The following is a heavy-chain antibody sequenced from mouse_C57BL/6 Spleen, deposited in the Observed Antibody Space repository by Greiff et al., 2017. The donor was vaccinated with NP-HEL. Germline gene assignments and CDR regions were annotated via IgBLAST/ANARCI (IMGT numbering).Heavy chain of an antibody. V-gene: IGHV1-5*01. J-gene: IGHJ3*01. CDR1: GYTFTSYW. CDR3: TREAYYYGSSWNAY. Sequence: VQLQQSGTVLARPGASVKMSCKTSGYTFTSYWMHWVKQRPGQGLEWIGAIYPGNSDTSYNQKFKGKAKLTAVTSASTAYMELSSLTNEDSAVYYCTREAYYYGSSWNAYWGQGTLVTVSA. CDR2: IYPGNSDT. D-gene: IGHD1-1*01.